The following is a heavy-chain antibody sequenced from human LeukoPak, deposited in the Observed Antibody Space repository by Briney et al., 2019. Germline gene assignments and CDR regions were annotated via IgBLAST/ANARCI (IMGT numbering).Heavy chain of an antibody. J-gene: IGHJ6*03. CDR2: IYYSGST. Sequence: SETLSLTCTVSGGSISSSHYYWDWIRQPPGKGLEWIGNIYYSGSTYYNPSLKSRVTISVDTSKNQFSLKLTSVTAADTAVYYCARTTEGGYTYGYFYYYYMDVWGKGTTVTISS. D-gene: IGHD5-18*01. CDR3: ARTTEGGYTYGYFYYYYMDV. V-gene: IGHV4-39*07. CDR1: GGSISSSHYY.